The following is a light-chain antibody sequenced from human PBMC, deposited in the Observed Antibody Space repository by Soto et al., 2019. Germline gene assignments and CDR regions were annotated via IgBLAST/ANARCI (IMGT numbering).Light chain of an antibody. CDR2: AVS. CDR3: KQSSAFPLT. J-gene: IGKJ4*01. V-gene: IGKV1-39*01. Sequence: DIQMTQSPSSLSASVGDRVTITCRASQSISSYLNWYQQKPGKAPKLLIYAVSYLQSGVPSRFSGSGSGTDFTLTISSLQPEDFATYFCKQSSAFPLTFGGGTKVDIK. CDR1: QSISSY.